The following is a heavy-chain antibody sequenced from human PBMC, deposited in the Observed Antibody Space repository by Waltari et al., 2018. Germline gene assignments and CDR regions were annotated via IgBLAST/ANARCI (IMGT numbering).Heavy chain of an antibody. CDR1: GFTVSTTY. CDR2: IYSSGTT. CDR3: ARDLGYSSSWGY. J-gene: IGHJ4*02. Sequence: EVQLVESGGGLIQPGGSLRLSCAASGFTVSTTYMSWVRQAPGKGLELASLIYSSGTTYYADAVKGRFTISRDISKNALYLQMNSLRAEDTAVYYCARDLGYSSSWGYWGQGTLVTVSS. V-gene: IGHV3-53*01. D-gene: IGHD6-13*01.